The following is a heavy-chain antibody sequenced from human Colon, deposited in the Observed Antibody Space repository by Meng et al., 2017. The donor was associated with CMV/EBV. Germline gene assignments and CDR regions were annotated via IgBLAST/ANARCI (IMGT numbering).Heavy chain of an antibody. Sequence: SEGSVNSDDAFWTWLRQPPGKGLEWIGYIKNSGNTNYNPSLKSRITMSIDTSKNQFSLTLLSVTAADTAVYYCARDVMLPAPFLDPWGQGTLVTVSS. J-gene: IGHJ5*02. CDR2: IKNSGNT. CDR3: ARDVMLPAPFLDP. CDR1: EGSVNSDDAF. V-gene: IGHV4-61*08. D-gene: IGHD2-2*01.